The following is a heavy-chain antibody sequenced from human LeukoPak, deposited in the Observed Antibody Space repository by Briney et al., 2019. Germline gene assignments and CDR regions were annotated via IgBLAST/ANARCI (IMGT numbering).Heavy chain of an antibody. D-gene: IGHD6-19*01. CDR3: ARWPTKYSSGSIQSKNERHYYYYGMDV. CDR1: GGSFSGYY. V-gene: IGHV4-34*01. CDR2: INHSGST. J-gene: IGHJ6*02. Sequence: SETLSLTCAVYGGSFSGYYWSWIRQPPGKGLEWIGEINHSGSTNYNPSLKSRVTISVDTSKNQFSLKLSSVTAADTAVYYCARWPTKYSSGSIQSKNERHYYYYGMDVWGQGTTVTVSS.